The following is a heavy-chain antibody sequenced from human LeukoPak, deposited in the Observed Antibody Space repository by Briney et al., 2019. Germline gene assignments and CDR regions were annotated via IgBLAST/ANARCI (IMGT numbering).Heavy chain of an antibody. V-gene: IGHV3-30-3*01. J-gene: IGHJ6*02. CDR2: ISYDGSNK. CDR1: GFTFSSYA. Sequence: PGGSLRLSCAASGFTFSSYAMYWVRQAPGKGLEWVAVISYDGSNKYYADSVKGRFTISRDNSKNTLYLQMNSLRAEDTAVYYCARENYDILTGYYYGMDVWGQGTTVTVSS. CDR3: ARENYDILTGYYYGMDV. D-gene: IGHD3-9*01.